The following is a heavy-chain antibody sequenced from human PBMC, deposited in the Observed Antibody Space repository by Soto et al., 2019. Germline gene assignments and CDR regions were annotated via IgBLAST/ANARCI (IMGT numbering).Heavy chain of an antibody. Sequence: QLQLQESGPGLVQPSGTLSLTCTVSGGSISSSSPYWGWIRQPPGKGLECIGTISYGGSTLYNTTLNSRVTISVDTSKNQFSLKLNSVTAADTALYYSARRSNSGWFFDYWRQGTLVTVSS. J-gene: IGHJ4*02. CDR3: ARRSNSGWFFDY. V-gene: IGHV4-39*01. CDR2: ISYGGST. D-gene: IGHD4-4*01. CDR1: GGSISSSSPY.